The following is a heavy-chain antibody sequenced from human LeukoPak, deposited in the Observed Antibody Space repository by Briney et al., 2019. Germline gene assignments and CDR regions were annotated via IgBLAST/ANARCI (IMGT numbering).Heavy chain of an antibody. CDR2: MNPNSGNT. J-gene: IGHJ6*02. V-gene: IGHV1-8*01. D-gene: IGHD5-12*01. CDR3: VVEATILSRGYYYYGMDV. Sequence: ASVKVSCKASGYTFTSYDINWVRQATGQGLEWMGWMNPNSGNTGYAQKFQGRVTMTRNTSISTAYMELSSLRSEDTAVYYCVVEATILSRGYYYYGMDVWGQGTTVTVSS. CDR1: GYTFTSYD.